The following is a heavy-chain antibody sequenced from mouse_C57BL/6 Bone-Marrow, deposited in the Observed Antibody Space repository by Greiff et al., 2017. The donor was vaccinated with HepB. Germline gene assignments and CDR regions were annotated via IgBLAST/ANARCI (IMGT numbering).Heavy chain of an antibody. D-gene: IGHD2-5*01. J-gene: IGHJ2*01. CDR1: GYTFTSYW. V-gene: IGHV1-55*01. CDR2: IYPGSGST. Sequence: QVQLQQPGAELVKPGASVKMSCKASGYTFTSYWITWVKQRPGQGLEWIGDIYPGSGSTNYNEKFKSKATLTVDTSSSTAYMQLSSLTSEDSAVYYCARPYYSNLGFDYWGQGTTLTVSP. CDR3: ARPYYSNLGFDY.